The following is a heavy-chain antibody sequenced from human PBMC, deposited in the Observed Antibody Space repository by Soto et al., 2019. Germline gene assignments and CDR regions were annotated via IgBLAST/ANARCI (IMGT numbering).Heavy chain of an antibody. J-gene: IGHJ5*01. Sequence: GGSLRLSCAASGFTLSNYAMSWVRQAPGKGLEWVSASSGSGGSTYYANSVKGRFTISRDNSKSTLFLQMNSLTAEDTAVYYCARGLNYYDSSSPSSWFDSWGQGTLVTVSS. CDR1: GFTLSNYA. V-gene: IGHV3-23*01. CDR3: ARGLNYYDSSSPSSWFDS. D-gene: IGHD3-22*01. CDR2: SSGSGGST.